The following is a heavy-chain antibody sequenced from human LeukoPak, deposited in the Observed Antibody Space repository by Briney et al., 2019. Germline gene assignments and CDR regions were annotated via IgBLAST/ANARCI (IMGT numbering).Heavy chain of an antibody. CDR2: IYHSGTT. J-gene: IGHJ5*02. D-gene: IGHD1-26*01. V-gene: IGHV4-38-2*02. CDR3: TRLSHVAGAPKVSWFDP. CDR1: AYSISNGFL. Sequence: PSETLSLTCTVSAYSISNGFLWGWIRQPPGKRLEWIGSIYHSGTTYYNPSLKSRVTMSVDTSKNQFSLKLSAVTAADTAVYYCTRLSHVAGAPKVSWFDPWGQGTLVTVSS.